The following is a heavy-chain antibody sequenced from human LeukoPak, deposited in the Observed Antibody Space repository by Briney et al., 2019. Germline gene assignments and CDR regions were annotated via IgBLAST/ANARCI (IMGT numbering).Heavy chain of an antibody. Sequence: TSSETLSLTCAVYGGSFSGYYWSWLRQPPGKGLEWIVEINHSGSTNYNPSLKSRVTISVDTSKNQFSLKLSSVTAADTAVYYCARGTIIAARHVSFDPWGQGTLVTVSS. CDR2: INHSGST. V-gene: IGHV4-34*01. CDR3: ARGTIIAARHVSFDP. J-gene: IGHJ5*02. D-gene: IGHD6-6*01. CDR1: GGSFSGYY.